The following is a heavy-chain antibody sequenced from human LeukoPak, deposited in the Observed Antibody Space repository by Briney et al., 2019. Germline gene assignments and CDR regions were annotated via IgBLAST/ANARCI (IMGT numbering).Heavy chain of an antibody. V-gene: IGHV3-74*01. CDR2: ISLDGSRT. D-gene: IGHD5-18*01. CDR3: ASSGYSLFDY. J-gene: IGHJ4*02. CDR1: AFTFSSYW. Sequence: GGSLRLSCAASAFTFSSYWMHWVRQAPGKGLVWVSRISLDGSRTDYADSVKGRFTISRDNAKNTLYLQMNTLRAEDTVVYYCASSGYSLFDYWGQGALVTVSS.